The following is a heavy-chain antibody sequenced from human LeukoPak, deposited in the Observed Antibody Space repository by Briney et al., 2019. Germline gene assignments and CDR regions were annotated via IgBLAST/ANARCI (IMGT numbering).Heavy chain of an antibody. Sequence: PGGSLRLSCAASGFTFSSYAMSWVRQAPGKGLEWVSAISGSGGSTYYADSVKGRFTISRDNSKNTLYLQMNSLRAEDTAVYYCAKVRSVLLWFGELPYYFDYWGQGTLVTVSS. CDR2: ISGSGGST. J-gene: IGHJ4*02. V-gene: IGHV3-23*01. CDR3: AKVRSVLLWFGELPYYFDY. D-gene: IGHD3-10*01. CDR1: GFTFSSYA.